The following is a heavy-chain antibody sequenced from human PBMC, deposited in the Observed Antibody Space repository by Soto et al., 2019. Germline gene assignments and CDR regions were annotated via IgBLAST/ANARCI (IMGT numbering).Heavy chain of an antibody. CDR1: GGSMNAHF. CDR2: IYISGTT. Sequence: ETLSLTCTVSGGSMNAHFWSWIRQSAGKGLEWIGHIYISGTTMYNPSLKSRVTMSVDPPKNQLSLKLTSVTAADTAVYYCARINGGSPDFWGQGTLVTVSS. CDR3: ARINGGSPDF. J-gene: IGHJ4*02. D-gene: IGHD2-15*01. V-gene: IGHV4-4*07.